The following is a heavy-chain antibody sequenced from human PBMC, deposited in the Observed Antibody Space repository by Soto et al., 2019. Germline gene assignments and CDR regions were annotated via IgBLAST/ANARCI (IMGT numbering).Heavy chain of an antibody. D-gene: IGHD1-1*01. CDR3: ARDNDRPQLGGNYYYILDV. J-gene: IGHJ6*02. CDR1: GGTFRNSA. V-gene: IGHV1-69*12. Sequence: QVQLEQSGAEVKKPGSSVKVSCKASGGTFRNSAISWVRQAPGQGLEWMGGIMPIFRTPDYAHKFQGRVTITAVESTSTAYMELSGLRSDDTAVYYCARDNDRPQLGGNYYYILDVWGHGTTVTVSS. CDR2: IMPIFRTP.